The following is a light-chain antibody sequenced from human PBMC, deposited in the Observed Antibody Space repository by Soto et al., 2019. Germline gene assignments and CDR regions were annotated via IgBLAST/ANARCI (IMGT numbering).Light chain of an antibody. J-gene: IGKJ4*01. CDR1: QGITSY. CDR2: AAS. CDR3: LQVNSFPLS. Sequence: IPMTQSPSTLSASVCDSVTITCRASQGITSYLAWYQQKPGKAPKFLIYAASTMQSGVPARFTGSGSGTDFTLTITSLQPEDFATYYCLQVNSFPLSFGGGTKVDIK. V-gene: IGKV1-9*01.